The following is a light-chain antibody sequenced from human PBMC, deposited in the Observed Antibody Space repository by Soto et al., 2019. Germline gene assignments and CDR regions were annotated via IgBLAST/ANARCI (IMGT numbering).Light chain of an antibody. J-gene: IGKJ1*01. CDR2: AES. Sequence: IVFAQAPCTPSFSPWGRAPLSFRASQSVTSTYLSWYQQKPGQDPRLLFYAESSRAMGVPDRFTGSGSGTDFTLTINRLEPEDFAVYYCQHYGRSPTFGPGTKVDIK. CDR1: QSVTSTY. CDR3: QHYGRSPT. V-gene: IGKV3-20*01.